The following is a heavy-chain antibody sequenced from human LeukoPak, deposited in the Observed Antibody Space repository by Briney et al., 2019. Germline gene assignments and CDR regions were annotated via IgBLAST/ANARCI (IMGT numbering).Heavy chain of an antibody. V-gene: IGHV1-2*02. CDR1: GYTFTGYY. CDR2: INPNSGGT. Sequence: ASVKVSCKASGYTFTGYYMHWVRQAPGQGLEWMGWINPNSGGTNYAQKFQGRVTMTRDTPISTAYMELSRLRSDDTAVYYCARAHRSAVAGTKDLDYWGQGTLVTVSS. CDR3: ARAHRSAVAGTKDLDY. J-gene: IGHJ4*02. D-gene: IGHD6-19*01.